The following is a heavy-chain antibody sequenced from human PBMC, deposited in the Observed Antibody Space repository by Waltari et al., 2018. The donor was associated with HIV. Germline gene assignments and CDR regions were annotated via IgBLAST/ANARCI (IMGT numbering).Heavy chain of an antibody. J-gene: IGHJ4*02. V-gene: IGHV4-34*01. D-gene: IGHD3-22*01. CDR3: ARGGRYDSSGYYYF. CDR2: INNSGST. CDR1: GGSFSGYY. Sequence: QVQLQQWGAGLLKPSETLSLTCAVYGGSFSGYYWSWIRQPPGKGLEWIGEINNSGSTTSNPSHKSRVTISGDTSKNQFSLKLSSVTAADTAVYYGARGGRYDSSGYYYFWGQGTLVTVSS.